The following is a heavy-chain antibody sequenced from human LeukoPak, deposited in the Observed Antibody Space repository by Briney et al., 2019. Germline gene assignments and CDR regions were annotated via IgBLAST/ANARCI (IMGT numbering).Heavy chain of an antibody. CDR2: INPHSGGT. CDR3: ARYSALGGGFDY. CDR1: GYTFTDYY. Sequence: ASVKVSCKASGYTFTDYYVNWVRQAPGPGLEWMRRINPHSGGTSYAQKFQGRVTMTRDTSISTAYMELSRLRSDDSAVYYCARYSALGGGFDYWGQGTLVTVSS. V-gene: IGHV1-2*02. D-gene: IGHD3-16*01. J-gene: IGHJ4*02.